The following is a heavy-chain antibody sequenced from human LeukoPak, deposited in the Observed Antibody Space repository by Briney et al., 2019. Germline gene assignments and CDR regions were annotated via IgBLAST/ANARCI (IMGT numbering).Heavy chain of an antibody. D-gene: IGHD3-22*01. CDR2: INHSGST. J-gene: IGHJ4*02. V-gene: IGHV4-34*01. CDR3: ARAGSIYGSSGYYYFNYFDY. CDR1: GGSFSGYY. Sequence: SETLSLTCAVYGGSFSGYYWSWIRQPPGKGLEWIGEINHSGSTNYNPSLKSRVTISVDTSKNQFSLKLSSVTAADTAVYYCARAGSIYGSSGYYYFNYFDYWGQGTLVTVSS.